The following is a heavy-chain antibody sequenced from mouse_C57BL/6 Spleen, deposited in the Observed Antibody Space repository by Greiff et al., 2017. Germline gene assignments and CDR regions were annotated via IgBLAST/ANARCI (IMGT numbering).Heavy chain of an antibody. J-gene: IGHJ4*01. V-gene: IGHV1-52*01. Sequence: VQLQQPGAELVRPGSSVKLSCKASGYTFTSYWMHWVKQRPIQGLEWIGNIDPSDSETHYNQKFKDKATLTVDKSSSTAYMQLSSLTSEDSAVYYCAREGDYYGSSSYAMDYWGQGTSVTVSS. CDR2: IDPSDSET. CDR1: GYTFTSYW. CDR3: AREGDYYGSSSYAMDY. D-gene: IGHD1-1*01.